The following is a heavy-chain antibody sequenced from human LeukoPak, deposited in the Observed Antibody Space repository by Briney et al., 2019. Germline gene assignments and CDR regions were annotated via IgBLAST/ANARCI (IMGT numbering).Heavy chain of an antibody. CDR2: IKQDGSEK. CDR3: ARSPSTGTVDY. D-gene: IGHD1-1*01. V-gene: IGHV3-7*01. CDR1: GFTFSRYW. Sequence: GGSLRLSCAASGFTFSRYWMSWVRQAPGKGLEWVANIKQDGSEKYYVDSVKGRFTISRDNAENSLYLQMNSLRVEDTAVYYCARSPSTGTVDYWGQGTLVTVSS. J-gene: IGHJ4*02.